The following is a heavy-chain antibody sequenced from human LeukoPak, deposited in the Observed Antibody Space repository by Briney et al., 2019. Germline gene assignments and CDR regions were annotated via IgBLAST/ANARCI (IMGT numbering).Heavy chain of an antibody. CDR2: IQRDGTSP. V-gene: IGHV3-74*01. CDR1: GLIVSSNY. CDR3: SRGHYGPDY. Sequence: PGGSLRLSCEVSGLIVSSNYMSWVRQAPGKGLEWVSGIQRDGTSPTYADSVKGRFIISRDNAKGSVYLQMNILRAEDTAVYYCSRGHYGPDYWGQGTLVTVSS. D-gene: IGHD3-16*01. J-gene: IGHJ4*02.